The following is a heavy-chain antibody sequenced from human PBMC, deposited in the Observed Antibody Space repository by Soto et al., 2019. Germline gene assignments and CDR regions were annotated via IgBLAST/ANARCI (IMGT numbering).Heavy chain of an antibody. J-gene: IGHJ6*02. CDR1: GFTFNTYW. V-gene: IGHV3-7*05. D-gene: IGHD2-15*01. CDR2: IKQDGSEK. CDR3: ARGGCGSGSCHTPVEYYGLDV. Sequence: EVQLVESGGGLVQPGGSLRLSCAASGFTFNTYWMSWVRQAPGKGLEWVANIKQDGSEKYYADSVKGRFTISRDNAKNLLYLQMDSLRAEDTAMYYCARGGCGSGSCHTPVEYYGLDVWGQGTTVTVSS.